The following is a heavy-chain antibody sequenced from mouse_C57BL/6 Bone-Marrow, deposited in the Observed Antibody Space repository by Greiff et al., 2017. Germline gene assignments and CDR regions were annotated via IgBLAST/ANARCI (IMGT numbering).Heavy chain of an antibody. CDR3: ARNSYYGSSNWYFDV. J-gene: IGHJ1*03. CDR2: IHPNSGST. D-gene: IGHD1-1*01. CDR1: GYTFTSYW. Sequence: QVQLQQPGAELVKPGASVKLSCKASGYTFTSYWMHWVKQRPGQGLEWIGMIHPNSGSTNYTEKFKSKATLAVDKSSSTAYMQLSSLTSEDSAVYFCARNSYYGSSNWYFDVWGTGATVTVSS. V-gene: IGHV1-64*01.